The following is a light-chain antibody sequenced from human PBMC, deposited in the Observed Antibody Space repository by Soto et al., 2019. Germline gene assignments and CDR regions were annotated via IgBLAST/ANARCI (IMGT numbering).Light chain of an antibody. J-gene: IGKJ1*01. Sequence: EIMMTQSPATLSVSPGERATFSCRASQSVSSYLAWYQQKPGQAPRLLIYGASSRATGIPDRFSGSGSGTDFTLTISRLEPEDFAVYYCQQYGSSPRTFGQGTKVDIK. V-gene: IGKV3-20*01. CDR1: QSVSSY. CDR2: GAS. CDR3: QQYGSSPRT.